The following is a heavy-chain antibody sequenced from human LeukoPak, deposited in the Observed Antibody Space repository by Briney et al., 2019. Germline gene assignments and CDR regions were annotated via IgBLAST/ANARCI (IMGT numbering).Heavy chain of an antibody. J-gene: IGHJ6*03. CDR1: GFTFGDYA. CDR3: TRVRVVVPAQTWDYYYYYMDV. V-gene: IGHV3-49*04. D-gene: IGHD2-2*01. Sequence: GVLRLSCTASGFTFGDYAMSWVRQAPGKGLEWVGFIRSKAYGGTTEYAASVKGRFTISRDDSKSIAYLQMNSLKTEDTAVYYCTRVRVVVPAQTWDYYYYYMDVWGKGTTVTVSS. CDR2: IRSKAYGGTT.